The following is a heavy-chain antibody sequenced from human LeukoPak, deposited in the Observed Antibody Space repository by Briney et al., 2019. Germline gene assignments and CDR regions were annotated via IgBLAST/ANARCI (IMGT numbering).Heavy chain of an antibody. J-gene: IGHJ4*02. V-gene: IGHV3-23*01. D-gene: IGHD4-23*01. CDR3: AKGVGAGNSVYFDY. CDR2: ISGSGGDT. CDR1: GFTFDSYA. Sequence: AGGSLRLSCAASGFTFDSYAMSWVRQAPGKGLEWVSVISGSGGDTHYADSVKGRFTISRDNSKNSLYLQMNSLRAEDTAVYYCAKGVGAGNSVYFDYWGQGTLVTVSS.